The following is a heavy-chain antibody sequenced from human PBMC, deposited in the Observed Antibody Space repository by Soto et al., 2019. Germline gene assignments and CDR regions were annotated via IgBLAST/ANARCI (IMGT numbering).Heavy chain of an antibody. CDR3: AREETAWPLAYGLDV. D-gene: IGHD2-21*02. CDR1: GFSFSTYS. Sequence: GGSLRLSCSASGFSFSTYSINWVRQAPGKGLEWVSSISSRGDTYYADSVKGRFTISRDNAKNSVSLQMDSLRAEDAAVYYCAREETAWPLAYGLDVWGQGTTVTVSS. J-gene: IGHJ6*02. CDR2: ISSRGDT. V-gene: IGHV3-21*01.